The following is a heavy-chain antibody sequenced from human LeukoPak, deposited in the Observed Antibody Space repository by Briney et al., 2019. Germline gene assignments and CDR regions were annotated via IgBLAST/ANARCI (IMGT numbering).Heavy chain of an antibody. V-gene: IGHV3-23*01. CDR1: GFTFNSFA. CDR2: ISGSDGSS. J-gene: IGHJ4*02. D-gene: IGHD3-16*02. Sequence: PGGSLRLSCAASGFTFNSFAMNWVRQAPGKGLEWVSSISGSDGSSHYADFVEGRFTISRDNSKNTLHLQMNSLRAEDTAVYYCAKSLGVGGYTRYKGFDQWGQGTLVTVSS. CDR3: AKSLGVGGYTRYKGFDQ.